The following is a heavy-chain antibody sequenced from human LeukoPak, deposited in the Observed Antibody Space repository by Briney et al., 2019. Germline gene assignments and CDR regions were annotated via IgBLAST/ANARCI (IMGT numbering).Heavy chain of an antibody. CDR1: GFTFSSYS. D-gene: IGHD3-16*01. Sequence: PGGSLRLSCAAPGFTFSSYSMNWVRQAPGKGLEWVSSISSSSSYIYYADSVKGRFTISRDNAKNSLYLQMNSLRAEDTAVYYCAREKRERGTAGWFDPWGQGTLVTVSS. V-gene: IGHV3-21*01. J-gene: IGHJ5*02. CDR2: ISSSSSYI. CDR3: AREKRERGTAGWFDP.